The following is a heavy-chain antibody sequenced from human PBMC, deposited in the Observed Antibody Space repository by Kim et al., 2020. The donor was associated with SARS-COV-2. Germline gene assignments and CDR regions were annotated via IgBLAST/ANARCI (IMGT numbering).Heavy chain of an antibody. Sequence: GGSLRLSCAATGFTFSYYWMHWVRQTPGEGLVWVARISSDGSSITYADSMRGRFIAYRDNPRNTVYLQMVSLRVDDTAVYYCARDRAGGTPFDIWCQGAL. D-gene: IGHD6-13*01. CDR1: GFTFSYYW. V-gene: IGHV3-74*01. CDR2: ISSDGSSI. J-gene: IGHJ4*02. CDR3: ARDRAGGTPFDI.